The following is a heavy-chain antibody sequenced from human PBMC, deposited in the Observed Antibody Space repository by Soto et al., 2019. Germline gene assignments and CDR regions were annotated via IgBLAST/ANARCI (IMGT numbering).Heavy chain of an antibody. CDR3: ARTPSQGIFGVAQYGMDV. Sequence: PGESLKISCKGSGYSFTSYWIGWVRQMPGKGLEWMGIIYPGDSDTRYSPSFQGQVTISADKSISTAYLQWSSLKASDTAMYYCARTPSQGIFGVAQYGMDVWGQGTTVTVSS. D-gene: IGHD3-3*01. CDR1: GYSFTSYW. CDR2: IYPGDSDT. V-gene: IGHV5-51*01. J-gene: IGHJ6*02.